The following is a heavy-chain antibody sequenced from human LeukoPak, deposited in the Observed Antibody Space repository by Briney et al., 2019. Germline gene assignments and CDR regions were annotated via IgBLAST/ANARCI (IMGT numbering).Heavy chain of an antibody. CDR3: ARDDGVRGGY. J-gene: IGHJ4*02. V-gene: IGHV3-66*01. Sequence: GGSLRLSCAASGFTVSSNYMSWVRQAPGKGLEWVSVIYRGGSTYYADSVKGRFTISRDNSKNTLYLQMNSLRAEHTAVYYCARDDGVRGGYWGQGTLLTVSS. D-gene: IGHD1-1*01. CDR2: IYRGGST. CDR1: GFTVSSNY.